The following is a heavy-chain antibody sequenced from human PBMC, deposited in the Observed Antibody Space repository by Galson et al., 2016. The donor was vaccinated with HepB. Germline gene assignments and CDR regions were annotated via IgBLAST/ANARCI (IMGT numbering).Heavy chain of an antibody. V-gene: IGHV1-8*01. Sequence: SVKVSCKASGYTFTSYDINWVRQATGQGLEWMGWMNPNSGDTGYARNFQGRVTMTWNTSASTAYMELGSLRSEDTAVYFCARERGGDGLDNWGQGTLVTGSS. CDR1: GYTFTSYD. CDR2: MNPNSGDT. D-gene: IGHD2-21*01. CDR3: ARERGGDGLDN. J-gene: IGHJ4*02.